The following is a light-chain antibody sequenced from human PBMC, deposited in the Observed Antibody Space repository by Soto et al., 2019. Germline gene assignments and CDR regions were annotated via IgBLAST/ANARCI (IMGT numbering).Light chain of an antibody. V-gene: IGKV3-15*01. CDR1: QSVSSY. Sequence: EIVLTQSPATLSLSPGERATLSCRASQSVSSYLAWYQQKPGQAPRLLIYDASTRATGIPARFSGSGSGTEFTLTISSLQSEDFAVYYCQQYNNWPPLYTFGQGTKLEIK. CDR2: DAS. J-gene: IGKJ2*01. CDR3: QQYNNWPPLYT.